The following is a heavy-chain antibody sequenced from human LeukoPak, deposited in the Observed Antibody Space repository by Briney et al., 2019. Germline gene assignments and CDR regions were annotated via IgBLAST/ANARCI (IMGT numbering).Heavy chain of an antibody. CDR2: ISYDGSNK. V-gene: IGHV3-30*18. D-gene: IGHD3-3*02. J-gene: IGHJ3*02. CDR1: GFTFSDHA. CDR3: AKAVIFGDAFDI. Sequence: GGSLRLSCAASGFTFSDHAMSWVRQAPGKGLEWVAVISYDGSNKYYADSVKGRFTISRDNSKNTLYLQMNSLRAEDTAVYYCAKAVIFGDAFDIWGQGTMVTVSS.